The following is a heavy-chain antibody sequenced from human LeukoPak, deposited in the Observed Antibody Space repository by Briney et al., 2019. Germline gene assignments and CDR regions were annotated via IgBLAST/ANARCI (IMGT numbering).Heavy chain of an antibody. CDR3: AGSRLRFLQWDY. V-gene: IGHV1-46*01. D-gene: IGHD3-3*01. CDR2: VDPSGAAP. J-gene: IGHJ4*02. Sequence: ASVSLTFTSSADAFTNSSFHWVRQTPRHGLQLLGIVDPSGAAPTYAQRFQGRVTMTRDTSTRTIYMELRSLQQEDTAVYYCAGSRLRFLQWDYWGQGTVVTVSS. CDR1: ADAFTNSS.